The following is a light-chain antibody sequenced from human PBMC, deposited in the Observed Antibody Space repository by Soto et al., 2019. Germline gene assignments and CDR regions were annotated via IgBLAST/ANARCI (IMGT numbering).Light chain of an antibody. J-gene: IGLJ1*01. CDR2: DDS. Sequence: VLTQPPSASGTPGQRVTISCSGSNSNVGSKSVHWYQQKPGQAPVLVVYDDSDRPSGIPERFSGSNSGNTATLTISRVEAGDEADYHCQVWDRSSDHYVFGTGTKVTVL. CDR1: NSNVGSKS. CDR3: QVWDRSSDHYV. V-gene: IGLV3-21*02.